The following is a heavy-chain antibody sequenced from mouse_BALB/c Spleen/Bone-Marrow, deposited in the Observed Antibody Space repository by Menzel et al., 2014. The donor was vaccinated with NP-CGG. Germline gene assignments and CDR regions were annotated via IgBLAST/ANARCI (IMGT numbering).Heavy chain of an antibody. Sequence: EVHLVESGGGLVQPGGSLKLSCAASGFDFSRYWMSWVRQAPGKGLEWIGEINPDSSTISYTPSLKDKFIISRDNAKNTLYLQMSKVRSEDTALYCCARLNYYGNLFVWGAGTTVTVSS. CDR3: ARLNYYGNLFV. CDR1: GFDFSRYW. V-gene: IGHV4-1*02. J-gene: IGHJ1*01. D-gene: IGHD1-1*01. CDR2: INPDSSTI.